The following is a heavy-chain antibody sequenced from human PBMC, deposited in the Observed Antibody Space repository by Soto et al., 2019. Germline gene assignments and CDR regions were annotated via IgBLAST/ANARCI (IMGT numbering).Heavy chain of an antibody. D-gene: IGHD4-17*01. Sequence: SETLSLTCTVSGGSISSYYWSWIRQPPGKGLEWIGYIYYSGSTNYNPSLKSRVTISVDTSKNQFSLKLSSVTAADTAVYYCARCGDYDNYYYYYYMHVWGKGTTVTVSS. CDR1: GGSISSYY. V-gene: IGHV4-59*08. CDR3: ARCGDYDNYYYYYYMHV. CDR2: IYYSGST. J-gene: IGHJ6*03.